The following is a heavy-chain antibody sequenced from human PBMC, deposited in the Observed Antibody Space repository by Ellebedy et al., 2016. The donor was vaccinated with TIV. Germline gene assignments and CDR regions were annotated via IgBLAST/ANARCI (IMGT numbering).Heavy chain of an antibody. CDR2: IKEDGSLK. J-gene: IGHJ5*02. V-gene: IGHV3-7*01. CDR3: ASTGLA. CDR1: GFTFSHQW. Sequence: GESLKISCVASGFTFSHQWMSWARQAPGKGLEWVAYIKEDGSLKDYVDSVEGRFTISRDNAKNLLYLQLDSLRIEDTAVYYCASTGLAWGQGTLVTVSS. D-gene: IGHD4-11*01.